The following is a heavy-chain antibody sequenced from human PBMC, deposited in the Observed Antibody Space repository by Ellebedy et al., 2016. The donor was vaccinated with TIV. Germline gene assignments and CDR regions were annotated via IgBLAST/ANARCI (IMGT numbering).Heavy chain of an antibody. Sequence: GGSLRLXCAASGFTFDDYAMHWVRQAPGKGLEWVSGISWNSGSIGYADSVKGRFTISRDNAKNSLYLQMNSLRAEDTALYYCAKDSPGQGYFDYWGQGTLVTVSS. CDR2: ISWNSGSI. J-gene: IGHJ4*02. CDR1: GFTFDDYA. CDR3: AKDSPGQGYFDY. V-gene: IGHV3-9*01.